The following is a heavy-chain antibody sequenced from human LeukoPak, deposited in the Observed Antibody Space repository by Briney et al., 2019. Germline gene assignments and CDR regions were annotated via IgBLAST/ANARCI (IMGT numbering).Heavy chain of an antibody. V-gene: IGHV4-59*12. CDR2: IYNSGST. CDR3: ASRTAGHGSGY. CDR1: TPSYCSYY. D-gene: IGHD5-24*01. Sequence: PSETLSLTCTLSTPSYCSYYWSGLRQPQGKGREWIGHIYNSGSTRYNPSLKSRVAISVVSSNNQFSLNRNSLTVAYTAVYYCASRTAGHGSGYWGHGILVTVSS. J-gene: IGHJ4*01.